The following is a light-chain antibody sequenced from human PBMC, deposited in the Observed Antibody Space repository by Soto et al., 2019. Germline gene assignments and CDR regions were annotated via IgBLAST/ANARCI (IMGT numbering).Light chain of an antibody. CDR3: QSYDSSLSGAV. V-gene: IGLV1-40*01. CDR2: GNS. Sequence: QSVLTQPPSVSGAPGQRVAISCTGNSSNIGAGYDVHWYQQLPGTAPKLLIHGNSNRPSGVPDRFSGSKSGTSASLAITGLQAEDEADYYGQSYDSSLSGAVFGGGTQLTVL. CDR1: SSNIGAGYD. J-gene: IGLJ7*01.